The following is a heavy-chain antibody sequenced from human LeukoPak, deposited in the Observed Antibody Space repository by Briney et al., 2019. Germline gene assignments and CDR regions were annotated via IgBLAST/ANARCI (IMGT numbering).Heavy chain of an antibody. V-gene: IGHV3-30*18. CDR1: GFTFSSYG. CDR3: AKVARGYAYDAFDI. D-gene: IGHD2-2*01. J-gene: IGHJ3*02. CDR2: ISYDGSNK. Sequence: GGSLRLSCAASGFTFSSYGMHWVRQAPGKGLEWVAVISYDGSNKYYADSVKGRFTISRDNSKNTLCLQMNSLRAEDTAVYYCAKVARGYAYDAFDIWGQGTMVTVSS.